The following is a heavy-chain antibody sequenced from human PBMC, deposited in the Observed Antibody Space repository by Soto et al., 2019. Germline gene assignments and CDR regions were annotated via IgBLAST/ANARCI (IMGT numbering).Heavy chain of an antibody. Sequence: GGSLRLSCAASGFTFDDYAMHWVRQAPGKGLEWVSGISWNSGSIGYADSVKGRFTISRDNAKNSLYLQMNSLRAEDTALYYCAKDIVINDWYGGYWGQGTLVTVSS. J-gene: IGHJ4*02. V-gene: IGHV3-9*01. CDR2: ISWNSGSI. CDR1: GFTFDDYA. D-gene: IGHD3-10*01. CDR3: AKDIVINDWYGGY.